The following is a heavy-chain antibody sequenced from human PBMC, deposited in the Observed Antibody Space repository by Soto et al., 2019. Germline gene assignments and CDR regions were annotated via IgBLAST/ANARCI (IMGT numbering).Heavy chain of an antibody. D-gene: IGHD3-3*01. CDR1: GCSRSSYK. CDR2: ISSSSSYI. V-gene: IGHV3-21*01. J-gene: IGHJ4*02. CDR3: ARDYDFWSGYYPTFDY. Sequence: KPERSLRRSCVASGCSRSSYKKNWVRQAPGKGLERVSSISSSSSYIYYADSVKGRFTISRDNAKNSLYLQMNSLRAEDTAVYYCARDYDFWSGYYPTFDYWRQGTLVTVSS.